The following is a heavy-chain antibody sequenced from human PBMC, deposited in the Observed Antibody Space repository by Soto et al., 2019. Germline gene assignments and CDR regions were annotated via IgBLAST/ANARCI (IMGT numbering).Heavy chain of an antibody. D-gene: IGHD5-12*01. CDR2: IIPIFGTA. Sequence: ASVKVSCKASGGTFSSYAISWVRQAPGQGLEWMGGIIPIFGTANYAQKFQGRVTITADESTSTAYMELSSLRSEDTAVYYCASGRNIVATTPYFDYWGQGTLVTVSS. CDR3: ASGRNIVATTPYFDY. CDR1: GGTFSSYA. V-gene: IGHV1-69*13. J-gene: IGHJ4*02.